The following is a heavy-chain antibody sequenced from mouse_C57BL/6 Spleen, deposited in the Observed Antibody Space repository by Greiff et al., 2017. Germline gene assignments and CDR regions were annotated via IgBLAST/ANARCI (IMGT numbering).Heavy chain of an antibody. CDR3: ARPFSTTVVAAFDY. CDR2: INPNNGGT. CDR1: GYTFTDYN. V-gene: IGHV1-22*01. Sequence: EVQLQQSGPELVKPGASVKMSCKASGYTFTDYNMHWVKQSHGKSLEWIGYINPNNGGTSYNQKFKGKATLTVNKSSSTAYMELRSLTSEDSAVYSCARPFSTTVVAAFDYWGQGTTLTVSS. D-gene: IGHD1-1*01. J-gene: IGHJ2*01.